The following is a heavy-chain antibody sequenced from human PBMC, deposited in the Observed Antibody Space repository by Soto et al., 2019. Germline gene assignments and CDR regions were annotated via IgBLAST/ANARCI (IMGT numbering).Heavy chain of an antibody. CDR2: ISAYNGNT. D-gene: IGHD2-15*01. CDR3: ARAACVGGSCYESDY. CDR1: GYTFTSYG. Sequence: GASVKVSCKASGYTFTSYGISWVRQAPGQGLEWMGWISAYNGNTNYAQKLQGRVTMTTDTSTSTAYMELRSLRSDDTAVYYCARAACVGGSCYESDYWGQGTLVTVSS. J-gene: IGHJ4*02. V-gene: IGHV1-18*01.